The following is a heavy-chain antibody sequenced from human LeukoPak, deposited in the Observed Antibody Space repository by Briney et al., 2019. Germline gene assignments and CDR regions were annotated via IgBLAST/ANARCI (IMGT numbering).Heavy chain of an antibody. Sequence: SETLSLTCTVSGGSISSSSYYWGWIRQPPGKGLEWIGSIYYSGSTYYNPSLKSRVTISVDTSKNQFSLKLSSVTAADTAVYYCAGGRYSSSWYEIDYWGQGTLVTVSS. CDR2: IYYSGST. V-gene: IGHV4-39*01. CDR1: GGSISSSSYY. CDR3: AGGRYSSSWYEIDY. J-gene: IGHJ4*02. D-gene: IGHD6-13*01.